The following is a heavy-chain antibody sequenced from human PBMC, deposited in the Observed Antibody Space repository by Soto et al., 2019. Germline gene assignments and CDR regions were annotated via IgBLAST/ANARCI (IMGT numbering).Heavy chain of an antibody. CDR3: AASSGGVYYYGMDV. CDR2: IIPIFGTA. V-gene: IGHV1-69*06. Sequence: SVKVSCKASGGTFSSYAISWVRQAPGQGLEWMGGIIPIFGTANYAQKFQGRVTITADKSASTAYMELSSLRSEDTAVYYCAASSGGVYYYGMDVWGQGTTVTVSS. CDR1: GGTFSSYA. D-gene: IGHD2-15*01. J-gene: IGHJ6*02.